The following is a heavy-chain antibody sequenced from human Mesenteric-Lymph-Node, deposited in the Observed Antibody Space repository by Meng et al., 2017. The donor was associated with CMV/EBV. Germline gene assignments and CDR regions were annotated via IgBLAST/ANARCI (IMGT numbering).Heavy chain of an antibody. CDR3: ARDLGYYESPYGMDV. CDR1: GDSVSSYTAG. CDR2: TYYRSRWYN. D-gene: IGHD3-22*01. J-gene: IGHJ6*02. V-gene: IGHV6-1*01. Sequence: SQTRSLTGAISGDSVSSYTAGWNWIRQSPSRGLEWLGRTYYRSRWYNDYASSVKSRITINADTSKNQISLQLHSVTPEDTAVYYCARDLGYYESPYGMDVWGQGTTVTVSS.